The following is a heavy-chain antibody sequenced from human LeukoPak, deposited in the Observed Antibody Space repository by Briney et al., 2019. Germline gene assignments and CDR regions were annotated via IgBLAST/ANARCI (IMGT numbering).Heavy chain of an antibody. CDR1: GFTFSSYA. J-gene: IGHJ4*02. CDR3: AKRMDTAMGIFDY. V-gene: IGHV3-23*01. D-gene: IGHD5-18*01. CDR2: ISGSGGSA. Sequence: GGSLRLSCAASGFTFSSYAMSWVRQAPGKGVEWVSAISGSGGSASYAASLKCRFTISRDNSKNTLYLQMNSLRAEDTAVYYCAKRMDTAMGIFDYWGQGTLVTVSS.